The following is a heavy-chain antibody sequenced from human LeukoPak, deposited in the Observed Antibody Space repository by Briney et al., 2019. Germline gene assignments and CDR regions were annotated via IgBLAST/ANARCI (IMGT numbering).Heavy chain of an antibody. D-gene: IGHD3-10*01. CDR2: ISAYNGNT. J-gene: IGHJ4*02. CDR3: AREDAMVRGVITTYYFDY. Sequence: GASVKVSCKASGYTFTSYGISWVRQAPGQGLEWMGWISAYNGNTNYAQKLQGRVTTTTDTSTSTAYMELRSLRSDDTAVYYCAREDAMVRGVITTYYFDYWGQGTLVTVSS. CDR1: GYTFTSYG. V-gene: IGHV1-18*01.